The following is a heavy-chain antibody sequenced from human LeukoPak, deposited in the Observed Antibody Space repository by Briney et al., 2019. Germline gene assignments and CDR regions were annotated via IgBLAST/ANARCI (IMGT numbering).Heavy chain of an antibody. CDR2: VHYSGSI. V-gene: IGHV4-39*07. CDR3: ARITATFNV. Sequence: SETLSLTCTVSGGSISSSSYYWAWIRQPPGKGLEWIGSVHYSGSIYYNPSLKSRATLSLDTSKNQFSLKLSSVTAADTAVYYCARITATFNVWGKGTTVTVSS. CDR1: GGSISSSSYY. D-gene: IGHD1-14*01. J-gene: IGHJ6*04.